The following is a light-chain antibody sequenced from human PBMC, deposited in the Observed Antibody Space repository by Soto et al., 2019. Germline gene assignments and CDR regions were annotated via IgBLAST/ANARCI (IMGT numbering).Light chain of an antibody. CDR3: QQHNNWPPIT. J-gene: IGKJ5*01. V-gene: IGKV3-15*01. Sequence: IVLKQSPGTLSLSPRERAALSCGASLSVYIRDLAWYQHTPGQAPRLLMYGSSIRATGIPARFSGSGSGTEFTLTISSLQSEDFAVYYCQQHNNWPPITFGQGTRLEI. CDR1: LSVYIRD. CDR2: GSS.